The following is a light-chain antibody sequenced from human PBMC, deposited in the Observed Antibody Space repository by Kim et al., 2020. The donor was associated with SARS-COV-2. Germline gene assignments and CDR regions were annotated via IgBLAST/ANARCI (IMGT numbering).Light chain of an antibody. CDR3: STWDDGLKGGL. Sequence: GQELTISCSGDTPHIGSNCVNWYQQHSGAAPKLLFNRDNQRPSGVPDRFSASKFGSSASLAISGLRSEDEAEYYCSTWDDGLKGGLFGGGTKLTVL. V-gene: IGLV1-47*01. CDR2: RDN. J-gene: IGLJ2*01. CDR1: TPHIGSNC.